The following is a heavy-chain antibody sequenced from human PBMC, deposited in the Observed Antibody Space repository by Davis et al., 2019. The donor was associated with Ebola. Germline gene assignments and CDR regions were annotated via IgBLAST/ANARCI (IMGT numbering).Heavy chain of an antibody. Sequence: SETLSLTCAVYGGSSSGYYWSWIRQPPGKGPEWIGEINHSGSTNYNPSLKSRVTISVDTSKNQFSLKLSSVTAADTAVYYCARGRAYVWFDPWGQGTLVTVSS. CDR2: INHSGST. CDR3: ARGRAYVWFDP. J-gene: IGHJ5*02. CDR1: GGSSSGYY. D-gene: IGHD3-16*01. V-gene: IGHV4-34*01.